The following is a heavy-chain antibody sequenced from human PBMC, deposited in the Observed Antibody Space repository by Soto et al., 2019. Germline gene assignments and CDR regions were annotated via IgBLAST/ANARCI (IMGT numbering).Heavy chain of an antibody. CDR1: GGPISRSGYF. J-gene: IGHJ5*02. D-gene: IGHD5-18*01. V-gene: IGHV4-39*01. CDR3: ARLAHSYGWVDH. CDR2: IYDSGST. Sequence: SETLSLTCPFSGGPISRSGYFWGWIRQPPGKGLEWIATIYDSGSTYYNASLRSRVTISVDTSKNQFSLKLSSLTAADTAVYYCARLAHSYGWVDHWGLGTLVTVSS.